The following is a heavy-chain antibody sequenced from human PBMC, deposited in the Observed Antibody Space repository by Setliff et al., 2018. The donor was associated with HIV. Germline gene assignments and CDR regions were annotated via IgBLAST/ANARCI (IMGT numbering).Heavy chain of an antibody. V-gene: IGHV4-34*01. CDR3: ARGEGKYMSAAGRELDF. Sequence: KTSETLSLTCAVYGGSFSGYYWTWIRQPPGKGLEWVGEINHSGSTKYNPSLKSRVTMSVDPSKNQFSLKLTSVTAADTAVYFCARGEGKYMSAAGRELDFWGQGTLVTVSS. CDR2: INHSGST. CDR1: GGSFSGYY. J-gene: IGHJ4*02. D-gene: IGHD6-13*01.